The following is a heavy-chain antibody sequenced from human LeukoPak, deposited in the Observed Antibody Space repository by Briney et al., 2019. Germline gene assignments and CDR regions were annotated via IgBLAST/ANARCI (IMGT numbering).Heavy chain of an antibody. CDR3: ARVGSSDYFDY. V-gene: IGHV1-69*04. CDR2: IIPIFGIA. Sequence: GASVKVSCKAPGGTFSSYAISWVRQAPGQGLEWMGRIIPIFGIANYAQKFQGRVTITADKSTSTAYMELSSLRSEDTAVYYCARVGSSDYFDYWGQGTLVTVSS. CDR1: GGTFSSYA. J-gene: IGHJ4*02.